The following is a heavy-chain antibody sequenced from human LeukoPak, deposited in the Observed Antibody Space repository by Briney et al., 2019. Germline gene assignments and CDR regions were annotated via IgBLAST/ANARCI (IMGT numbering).Heavy chain of an antibody. V-gene: IGHV3-23*01. Sequence: GGSLRLSCAASGFTLSSYAMTWVRQGPGKGLEWVSAISDSGAGTYYADSVKGRFTISRDNSKNTLYLQMNSLRAEDTAVYYCAKDSPVATRWGQGTLVTVSS. CDR3: AKDSPVATR. CDR2: ISDSGAGT. CDR1: GFTLSSYA. D-gene: IGHD2-15*01. J-gene: IGHJ4*02.